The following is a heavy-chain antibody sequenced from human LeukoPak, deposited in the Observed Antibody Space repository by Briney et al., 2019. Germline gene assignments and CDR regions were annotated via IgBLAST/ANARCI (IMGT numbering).Heavy chain of an antibody. CDR3: ARTTYGDY. CDR1: GFTLSTYW. Sequence: GGSVRLSCAASGFTLSTYWMTWVRQAPRKGLEWVAAVKPDGSEKYYLDSVRGRITISRDNAKNSLSMQLSSLRAEDTAVYYCARTTYGDYWGQGALVTVSS. J-gene: IGHJ4*02. D-gene: IGHD1-1*01. CDR2: VKPDGSEK. V-gene: IGHV3-7*02.